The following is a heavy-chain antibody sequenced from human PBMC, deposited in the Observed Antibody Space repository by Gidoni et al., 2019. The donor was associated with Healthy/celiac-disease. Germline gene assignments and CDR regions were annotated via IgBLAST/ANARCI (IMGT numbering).Heavy chain of an antibody. CDR2: IYYSGST. CDR3: AGSIAVAGLHAFDI. CDR1: GGSISSSSYY. Sequence: QLQLQESGPGLVQPSETLSLTCTVSGGSISSSSYYWGWIRQPPGKGLEWIGSIYYSGSTYYNPSLKSRVTISVDTSKNQFSLKLSSVTAADTAVYYCAGSIAVAGLHAFDIWGQGTMVTVSS. J-gene: IGHJ3*02. V-gene: IGHV4-39*01. D-gene: IGHD6-19*01.